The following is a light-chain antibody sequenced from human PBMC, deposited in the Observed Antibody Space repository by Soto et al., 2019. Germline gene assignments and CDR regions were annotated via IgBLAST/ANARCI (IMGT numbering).Light chain of an antibody. CDR2: AAS. CDR1: QGIRND. CDR3: LQDYDYPRT. J-gene: IGKJ1*01. Sequence: AIQMTQSPSSLSASVGDRVTITCRASQGIRNDLGWYQQKPGKAPKLLIYAASSLHTGVPSRFSGSLSGTDFSLTISSLQPKDSATYYCLQDYDYPRTFGQGTKVEVK. V-gene: IGKV1-6*01.